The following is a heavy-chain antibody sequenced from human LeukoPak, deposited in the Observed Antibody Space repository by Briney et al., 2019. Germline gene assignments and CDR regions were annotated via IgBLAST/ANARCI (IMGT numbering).Heavy chain of an antibody. Sequence: PSETLSLTCTVSGVSISSGGYYWSWIRQHPGKGLEWIGYIYYSGSTNYNPSLKSRVTISVDTSKNQFSLKLSSVTAADTAVYYCARGYYYDSSGYTGNWFDPWGQGTLVTVSS. J-gene: IGHJ5*02. D-gene: IGHD3-22*01. CDR2: IYYSGST. CDR3: ARGYYYDSSGYTGNWFDP. V-gene: IGHV4-31*03. CDR1: GVSISSGGYY.